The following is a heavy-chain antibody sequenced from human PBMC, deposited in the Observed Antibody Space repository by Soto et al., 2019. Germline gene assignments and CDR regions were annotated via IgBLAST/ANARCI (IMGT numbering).Heavy chain of an antibody. J-gene: IGHJ4*02. CDR2: INPNSGGT. V-gene: IGHV1-2*02. Sequence: QVQLVQSGAEVKKTGASVKVSCKTSGYTFTGYYIHWVRQAPGQGLEWMGWINPNSGGTKYEQKFQGRATMTSDTSITTAYMELTRLTSDDTAVYFCARDLGSGWFYFDFWGQGTLVTVSS. D-gene: IGHD6-19*01. CDR1: GYTFTGYY. CDR3: ARDLGSGWFYFDF.